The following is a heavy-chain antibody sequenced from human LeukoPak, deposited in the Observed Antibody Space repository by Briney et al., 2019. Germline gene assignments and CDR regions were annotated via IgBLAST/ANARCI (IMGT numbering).Heavy chain of an antibody. Sequence: ASVKVSCKASGYSFTSYAMHWVRQAPGQRLEWMGWINAGNGNTECSQKFQGRVTIIRDTSASTAYMELSSLRSEDTAVYYCAREQVSGGGDSNFDYWGQGTLVTVSS. CDR2: INAGNGNT. V-gene: IGHV1-3*01. CDR3: AREQVSGGGDSNFDY. CDR1: GYSFTSYA. D-gene: IGHD2-21*01. J-gene: IGHJ4*02.